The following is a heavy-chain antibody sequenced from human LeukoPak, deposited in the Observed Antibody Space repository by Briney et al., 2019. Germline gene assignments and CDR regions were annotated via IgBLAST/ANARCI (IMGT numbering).Heavy chain of an antibody. CDR2: IILTFGTA. CDR1: GGTFSSYA. CDR3: AREDIVVVVAASHFDY. D-gene: IGHD2-15*01. V-gene: IGHV1-69*05. Sequence: SVKVSCKASGGTFSSYAISWVRQAPGQGLEWMGRIILTFGTANYAEKFQGRVTITTDESTSTAYMELSSLRSEDTAVYYCAREDIVVVVAASHFDYWGQGTLVTVSS. J-gene: IGHJ4*02.